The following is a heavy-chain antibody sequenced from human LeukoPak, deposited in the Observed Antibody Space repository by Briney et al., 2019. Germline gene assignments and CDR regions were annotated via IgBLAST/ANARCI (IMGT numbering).Heavy chain of an antibody. V-gene: IGHV4-30-2*01. CDR3: ARGKTVFGASIAARWVLIDY. J-gene: IGHJ4*02. Sequence: KASQTLSLTCAVSGGSISSGGYSWSWIRQPPGKGLEWIGYIYHSGSTNYNPSLKSRVTISVDTSKNQFSLKLSSVTAADTAVYYCARGKTVFGASIAARWVLIDYWGQGTLVTVSS. CDR2: IYHSGST. D-gene: IGHD6-6*01. CDR1: GGSISSGGYS.